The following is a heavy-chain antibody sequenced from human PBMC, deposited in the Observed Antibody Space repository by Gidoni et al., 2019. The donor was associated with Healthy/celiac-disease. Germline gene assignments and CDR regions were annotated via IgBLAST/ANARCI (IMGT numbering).Heavy chain of an antibody. D-gene: IGHD3-22*01. CDR1: GFTVSSNY. J-gene: IGHJ4*02. Sequence: EVQLVESGGGLIQPGGSLRLSCAASGFTVSSNYMSWVRQAPGKGLEWVSVIYSGGSTYYADSVKGRFTISRDNSKNTLYLQMNSLRAEDTAVYYCAREGVYDSSGWNHYFDYWGQGTLVTVSS. CDR3: AREGVYDSSGWNHYFDY. V-gene: IGHV3-53*01. CDR2: IYSGGST.